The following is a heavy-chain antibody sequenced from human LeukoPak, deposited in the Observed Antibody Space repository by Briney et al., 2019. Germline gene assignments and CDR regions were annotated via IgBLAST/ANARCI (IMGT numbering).Heavy chain of an antibody. CDR3: AKGDLGSGVS. J-gene: IGHJ4*02. Sequence: PGGSLRLSCAASGFTFSSYGMHWVRQAPGKGLEWVAFIRYDGSNKYYADSVKGRFTISRDNSNYTLSLHMNSLRADDTAVYYCAKGDLGSGVSWGQGTLATVSS. V-gene: IGHV3-30*02. CDR2: IRYDGSNK. D-gene: IGHD2-8*01. CDR1: GFTFSSYG.